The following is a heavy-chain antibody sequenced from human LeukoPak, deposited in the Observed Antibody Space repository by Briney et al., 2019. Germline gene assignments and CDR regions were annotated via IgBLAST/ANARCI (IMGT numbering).Heavy chain of an antibody. CDR3: ARLRSKFSGSYYGAFDI. CDR2: IFKDGNT. J-gene: IGHJ3*02. Sequence: SETLSLTCTVSGDSINNFAWSWIRQSPGKGLEWIGCIFKDGNTNYNPSLKSPVTISVDTSKNQFSLKLSSVTAADTAVYYCARLRSKFSGSYYGAFDIWGQGTMVTVSS. CDR1: GDSINNFA. D-gene: IGHD1-26*01. V-gene: IGHV4-59*08.